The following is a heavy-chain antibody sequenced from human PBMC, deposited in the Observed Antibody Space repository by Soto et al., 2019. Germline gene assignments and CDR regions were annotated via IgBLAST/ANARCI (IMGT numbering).Heavy chain of an antibody. V-gene: IGHV3-23*01. CDR3: AKVLYYYDSSGYYYFDY. J-gene: IGHJ4*02. Sequence: PGGSLRLSYAASGFTFSSYAVSWVRQAPGKGPEWISSISGSGSTIYYADSVKGLFTISRDNSKNTLYLQMSSLRAEDTAVYYCAKVLYYYDSSGYYYFDYWGQGTLVTVYS. D-gene: IGHD3-22*01. CDR1: GFTFSSYA. CDR2: ISGSGSTI.